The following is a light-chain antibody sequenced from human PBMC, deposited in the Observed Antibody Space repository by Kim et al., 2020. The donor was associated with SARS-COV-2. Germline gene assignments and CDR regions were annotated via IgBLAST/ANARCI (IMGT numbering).Light chain of an antibody. Sequence: GQSITISCTRTTSDVGRYDSVSWFQQPPGRTPKVIIYDVTERPSGVSNRFSGSKSGNTASLTISGLQAEDEADYYCISFTTSDTWVFGGGTQLTVL. V-gene: IGLV2-14*03. CDR2: DVT. CDR3: ISFTTSDTWV. J-gene: IGLJ3*02. CDR1: TSDVGRYDS.